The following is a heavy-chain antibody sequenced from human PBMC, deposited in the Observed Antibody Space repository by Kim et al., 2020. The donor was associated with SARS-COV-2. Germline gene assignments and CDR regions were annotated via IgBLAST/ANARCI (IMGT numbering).Heavy chain of an antibody. Sequence: GGSLRLSCAASGFTFSSYGMHWVRQAPGKGLEWVAVIWYDGSNKYYADSVKGRFTISRDNSKNTLYLQMNSLRAEDTAVYYCARDKGTRGIAAADDDAFDIWGQGTMVTVSS. CDR1: GFTFSSYG. CDR2: IWYDGSNK. J-gene: IGHJ3*02. V-gene: IGHV3-33*08. CDR3: ARDKGTRGIAAADDDAFDI. D-gene: IGHD6-13*01.